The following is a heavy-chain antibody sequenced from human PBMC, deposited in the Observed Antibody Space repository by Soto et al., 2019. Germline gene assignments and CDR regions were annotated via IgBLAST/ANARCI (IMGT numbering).Heavy chain of an antibody. D-gene: IGHD2-21*02. CDR3: ARDNRYCGGDCNYFDY. CDR2: IYYSGST. Sequence: QVQLQESGPGLVKPSETLSLTCTVSGGSVSSGSYYWSWIRQPPGKGLEWIGYIYYSGSTNYNPSLKSRVTISVDTSKNQFSLKLSSVTAADTAVYYCARDNRYCGGDCNYFDYWGQGTLVTVSS. J-gene: IGHJ4*02. CDR1: GGSVSSGSYY. V-gene: IGHV4-61*01.